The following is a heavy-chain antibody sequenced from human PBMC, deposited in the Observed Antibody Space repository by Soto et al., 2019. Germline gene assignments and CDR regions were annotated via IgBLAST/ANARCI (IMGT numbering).Heavy chain of an antibody. Sequence: PVGSLRLSGAASGFTFRTYGMHWVRQAPGKGLEWVAFISDDGSQKYYGDSVKGRFTISRDNSKNTLSLRMISLRTEDTSVYYCAKEAPGGWHFFDTWGQGTLVTVSP. V-gene: IGHV3-30*18. CDR2: ISDDGSQK. J-gene: IGHJ4*02. D-gene: IGHD6-19*01. CDR3: AKEAPGGWHFFDT. CDR1: GFTFRTYG.